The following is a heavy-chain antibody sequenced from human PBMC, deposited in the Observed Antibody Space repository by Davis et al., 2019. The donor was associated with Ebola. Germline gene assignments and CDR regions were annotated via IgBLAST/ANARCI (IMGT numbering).Heavy chain of an antibody. D-gene: IGHD2/OR15-2a*01. Sequence: PGGSLRLSCAASGFTFSGSAMHWVRQASGKGLEWVGRIRSKAHSYATAYAASVQGRFTISRDDSKNTAYLQMNSLKTEDTAVYYCTRHRGPTPPTFYMDVWGKGTTVTVSS. V-gene: IGHV3-73*01. CDR3: TRHRGPTPPTFYMDV. CDR1: GFTFSGSA. J-gene: IGHJ6*03. CDR2: IRSKAHSYAT.